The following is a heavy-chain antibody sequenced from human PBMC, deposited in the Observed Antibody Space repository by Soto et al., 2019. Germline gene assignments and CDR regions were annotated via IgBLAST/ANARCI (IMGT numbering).Heavy chain of an antibody. D-gene: IGHD1-26*01. CDR1: GYTFTSYG. CDR2: ISAYNGNR. J-gene: IGHJ4*02. CDR3: ARVQVGATGDY. V-gene: IGHV1-18*01. Sequence: QIQLVQSGAEVKKPGASVKVSCKASGYTFTSYGISWVRQAPGQGLEWMGWISAYNGNRNYAQKVQGRVTMTTDTSTNTAYMEVRSLRSDDTAVYYCARVQVGATGDYWGQGTLVTVSS.